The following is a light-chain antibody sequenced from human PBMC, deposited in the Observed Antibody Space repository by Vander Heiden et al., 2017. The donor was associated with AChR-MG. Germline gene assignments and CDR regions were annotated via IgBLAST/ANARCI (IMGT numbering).Light chain of an antibody. V-gene: IGKV1-NL1*01. Sequence: IQMTPTPSSLSASVGDRVTITCRASQGISSSLGWYQQKRGQAPKLLLYAASRLPSGVPSRFSGSGSGADYTLTISSLQPDDFATYYCQQYDSCPRTFGQGTKVEI. CDR2: AAS. CDR3: QQYDSCPRT. CDR1: QGISSS. J-gene: IGKJ1*01.